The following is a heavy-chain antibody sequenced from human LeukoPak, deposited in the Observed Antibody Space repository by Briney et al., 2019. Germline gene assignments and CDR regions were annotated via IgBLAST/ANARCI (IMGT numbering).Heavy chain of an antibody. CDR1: GGSASSYY. CDR3: ARARYANAWYAFDI. CDR2: LSHSGSS. J-gene: IGHJ3*02. Sequence: SETLSLTCTVSGGSASSYYWSWIRRPPRRGLEWIAYLSHSGSSDSNPSLTSRVTTLVDTSKNQFSLKLTSVTAADTAVYYCARARYANAWYAFDIWGHGTMVTVSS. V-gene: IGHV4-59*02. D-gene: IGHD2-2*01.